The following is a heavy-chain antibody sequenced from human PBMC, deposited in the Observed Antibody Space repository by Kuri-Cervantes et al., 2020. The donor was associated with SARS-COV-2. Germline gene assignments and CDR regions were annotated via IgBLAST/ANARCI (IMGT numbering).Heavy chain of an antibody. CDR1: GGSISSGGFY. Sequence: LRLSCTVSGGSISSGGFYWSWIRQHPGKGLEWIAYIYYSGGTYYNPSLKSRVTISVDTSKNQFSLKLSSVTAADTAVYYCARRPDQIYWYFDLWGRGTLVTSPQ. J-gene: IGHJ2*01. V-gene: IGHV4-31*03. CDR2: IYYSGGT. CDR3: ARRPDQIYWYFDL. D-gene: IGHD2-2*01.